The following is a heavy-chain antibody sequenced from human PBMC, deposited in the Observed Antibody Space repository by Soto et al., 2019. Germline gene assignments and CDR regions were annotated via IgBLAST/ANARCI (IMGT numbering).Heavy chain of an antibody. CDR2: IKNDGSST. Sequence: GGSLRLSCAASGFTFNRYWMHWVGQAPGKGLVWVSRIKNDGSSTSYADSVKGRFSISRDNGKNTLYLQMNSLRVDDTAVYYCAKFDDDYYYMDVWGKGTTVTVSS. CDR1: GFTFNRYW. V-gene: IGHV3-74*01. J-gene: IGHJ6*03. D-gene: IGHD1-1*01. CDR3: AKFDDDYYYMDV.